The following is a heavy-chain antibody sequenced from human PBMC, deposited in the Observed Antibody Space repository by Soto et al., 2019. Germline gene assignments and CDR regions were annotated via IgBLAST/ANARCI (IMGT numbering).Heavy chain of an antibody. CDR2: IHYTGST. J-gene: IGHJ5*02. CDR3: ARDLTISSTDGPLDP. CDR1: GGSMSRYY. V-gene: IGHV4-59*01. D-gene: IGHD1-1*01. Sequence: PSETLSLTCTVSGGSMSRYYWTWLRQPPGKGLEWIGNIHYTGSTNYNPSLKSRVTILLGTSTSQFSLKVSSVTAADTAVYYCARDLTISSTDGPLDPWGHGTLVTVSS.